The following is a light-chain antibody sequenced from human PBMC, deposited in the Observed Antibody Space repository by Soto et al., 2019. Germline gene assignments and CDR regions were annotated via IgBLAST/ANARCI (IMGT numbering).Light chain of an antibody. CDR1: SSDVGGYNY. Sequence: QSALTQPASVSGSPGQSVTISCTGTSSDVGGYNYVSWYQQHPGKAPKLLIYDVSHRPSVVSSRFSGSKSGNTASLAISGLQAEDEADYYCSSHAGINNVVFGGGTKVTVL. V-gene: IGLV2-14*03. CDR2: DVS. CDR3: SSHAGINNVV. J-gene: IGLJ3*02.